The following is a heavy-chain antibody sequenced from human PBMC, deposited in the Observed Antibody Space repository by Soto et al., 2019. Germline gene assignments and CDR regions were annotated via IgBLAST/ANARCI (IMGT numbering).Heavy chain of an antibody. J-gene: IGHJ4*02. V-gene: IGHV1-69*01. D-gene: IGHD3-3*01. CDR3: ARGLAIFGVESSYFDY. CDR1: GGIFSKHI. Sequence: QVPLVQSGAEVKKPGSSVKVSCKASGGIFSKHIINWVRQAPGQGLEWMGGIAPIFGTTNFAQKFRDRLSLTADESTSTAYMELSSLRFDDTAVFYCARGLAIFGVESSYFDYWGQGTLVTVSS. CDR2: IAPIFGTT.